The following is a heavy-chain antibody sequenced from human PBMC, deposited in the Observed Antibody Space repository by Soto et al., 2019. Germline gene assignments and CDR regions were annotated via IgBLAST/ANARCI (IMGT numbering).Heavy chain of an antibody. V-gene: IGHV4-59*13. Sequence: SETLSLTCTVSGGSIRSYYWSWIRQPPGKGLEWIGYIYYSVSTNYDPSLKSRVTRAVDTSKNQFSLKLSPVTAADTAVYYCAGVMAAAGSLFWCDHWGQGTLVIVSS. CDR3: AGVMAAAGSLFWCDH. J-gene: IGHJ5*02. CDR2: IYYSVST. CDR1: GGSIRSYY. D-gene: IGHD6-13*01.